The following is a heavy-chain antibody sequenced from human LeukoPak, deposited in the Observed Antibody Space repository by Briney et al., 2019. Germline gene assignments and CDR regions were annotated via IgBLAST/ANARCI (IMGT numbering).Heavy chain of an antibody. V-gene: IGHV3-48*04. CDR3: ARHDDGDYVPPIDY. CDR2: ISSSSSTI. CDR1: GFTFSSYS. D-gene: IGHD4-17*01. Sequence: PGGSLRLSCAASGFTFSSYSMNWVRQAPGKGLEWVSYISSSSSTIYYADSVKGRFTISRDNAKNSLYLQMNSLRAEDTAVYYCARHDDGDYVPPIDYWGQGTLVTVSS. J-gene: IGHJ4*02.